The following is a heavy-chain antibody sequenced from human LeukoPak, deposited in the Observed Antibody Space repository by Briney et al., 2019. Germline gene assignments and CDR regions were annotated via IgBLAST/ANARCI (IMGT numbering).Heavy chain of an antibody. J-gene: IGHJ4*02. Sequence: QPGGSLRLSCAASGFTVSSNYMSWVRQAPGKGLEWVSLIYSGGSTSYADFVKGRFTISRDNSKNTLYLQMNSLRAEDTAVYYCARGSDRAYRPFDYWGQGTLVTVSS. D-gene: IGHD2-21*02. CDR1: GFTVSSNY. CDR3: ARGSDRAYRPFDY. V-gene: IGHV3-66*02. CDR2: IYSGGST.